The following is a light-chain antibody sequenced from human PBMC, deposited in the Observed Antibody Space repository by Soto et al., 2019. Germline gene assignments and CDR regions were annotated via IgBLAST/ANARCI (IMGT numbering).Light chain of an antibody. CDR1: QSVSNNY. Sequence: EIVLTQSPGTLALSRGERATRCCRASQSVSNNYLAWYQQKPCQAPRLLIYGASNRATGIPDRFSGSGSGTDFTLTISRLEPEDSAVYFCQQYNNWPTWTFGQGTKVDIK. CDR2: GAS. CDR3: QQYNNWPTWT. V-gene: IGKV3-20*01. J-gene: IGKJ1*01.